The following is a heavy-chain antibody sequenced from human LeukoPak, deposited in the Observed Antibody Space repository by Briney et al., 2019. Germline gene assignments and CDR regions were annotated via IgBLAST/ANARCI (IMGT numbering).Heavy chain of an antibody. D-gene: IGHD3/OR15-3a*01. CDR3: AKEFGLVRMSYFDY. Sequence: GGSLRLSCVASGFIFSNYGMTWVRQTPGKGLEWVATISRFGIEYADSVKGRFTISRDNSKNTLYLQMSSLRAEDTAVYYCAKEFGLVRMSYFDYWGQGTLVTVSS. CDR1: GFIFSNYG. J-gene: IGHJ4*02. V-gene: IGHV3-23*01. CDR2: ISRFGI.